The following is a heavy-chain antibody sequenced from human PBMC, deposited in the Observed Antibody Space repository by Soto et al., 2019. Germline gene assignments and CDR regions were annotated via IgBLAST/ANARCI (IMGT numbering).Heavy chain of an antibody. CDR1: GYSFTSYW. Sequence: NRGESLKISCKGSGYSFTSYWIGWVRQMPGKGLEWMGIIYPGDSDTRYSPSFQGQVTISADKSISTAYLQWSSLKASDTAMYYCARRAQQWLVERGDWFDPWGQGTLVTVSS. J-gene: IGHJ5*02. V-gene: IGHV5-51*01. CDR2: IYPGDSDT. CDR3: ARRAQQWLVERGDWFDP. D-gene: IGHD6-19*01.